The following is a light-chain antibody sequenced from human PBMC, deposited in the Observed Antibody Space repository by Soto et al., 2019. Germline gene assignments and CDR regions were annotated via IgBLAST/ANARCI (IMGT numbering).Light chain of an antibody. CDR1: QSLLNSNGHNY. J-gene: IGKJ3*01. V-gene: IGKV2-28*01. CDR2: LAS. CDR3: MQSLQTPVT. Sequence: DIVMTQSPLSLPVTPGEPASISCTSNQSLLNSNGHNYLDWYVQKPGQSPLLLFYLASSRASGVPDRFSGSGSGTDFTLRISRVEAEDVGVYYCMQSLQTPVTFGPGTKVDLK.